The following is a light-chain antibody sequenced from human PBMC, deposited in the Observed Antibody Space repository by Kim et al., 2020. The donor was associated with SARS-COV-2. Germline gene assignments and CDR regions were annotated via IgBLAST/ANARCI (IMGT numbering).Light chain of an antibody. V-gene: IGLV2-11*01. Sequence: AVTISCTGNSSDVGYYNFVSWYQQHPGKAPKLMIFDVSKRPSGVPDRFSGSKSGNTASLTISGLQAEDEADYYCSSFAGTYTPVIFGGGTQLTVL. CDR1: SSDVGYYNF. J-gene: IGLJ2*01. CDR3: SSFAGTYTPVI. CDR2: DVS.